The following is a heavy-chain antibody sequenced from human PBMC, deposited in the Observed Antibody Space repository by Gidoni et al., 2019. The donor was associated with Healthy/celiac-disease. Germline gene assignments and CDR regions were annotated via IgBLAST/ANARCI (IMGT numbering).Heavy chain of an antibody. Sequence: QVQLQESGPGLVKPSQTLSLTCTVSGGSISSGGYYWSWIRQHPGKGLEWIGYIYDSGSTYDNPSLKSRVTISVDTSKNQFSLKLSSVTAADTAVYYCARVERTYYDFWSGSPGNNWFDPWGQGTLVTVSS. V-gene: IGHV4-31*03. CDR1: GGSISSGGYY. CDR3: ARVERTYYDFWSGSPGNNWFDP. D-gene: IGHD3-3*01. CDR2: IYDSGST. J-gene: IGHJ5*02.